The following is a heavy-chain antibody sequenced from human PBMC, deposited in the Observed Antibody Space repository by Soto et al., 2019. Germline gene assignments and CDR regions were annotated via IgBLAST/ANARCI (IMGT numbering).Heavy chain of an antibody. D-gene: IGHD2-2*02. CDR3: ATLVPAPIKLFPRLGWFDP. J-gene: IGHJ5*02. V-gene: IGHV1-69*13. CDR1: GGTFSSET. CDR2: IIPITDTA. Sequence: GASVKVSCKASGGTFSSETITWVRQAPGQGLEWMGGIIPITDTANYAQNFQGRVTITADESTSTVHMELSSLRSEDTAVYYCATLVPAPIKLFPRLGWFDPWGQGTLVTVSS.